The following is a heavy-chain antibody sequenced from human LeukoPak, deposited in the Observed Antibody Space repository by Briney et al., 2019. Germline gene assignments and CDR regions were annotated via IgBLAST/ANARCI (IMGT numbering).Heavy chain of an antibody. J-gene: IGHJ4*02. Sequence: GGSLRLSCAASGFTFSTYAMSWVRQAPGKGLGWVSRISGSGGNTYYADSVKGRFTISRDNSKNTLYLQMNSLRAEDTAVYYCAKSREVYQWPLRLLATYSGSYYLFDYWGQGTLVTVSS. D-gene: IGHD1-26*01. CDR2: ISGSGGNT. CDR3: AKSREVYQWPLRLLATYSGSYYLFDY. CDR1: GFTFSTYA. V-gene: IGHV3-23*01.